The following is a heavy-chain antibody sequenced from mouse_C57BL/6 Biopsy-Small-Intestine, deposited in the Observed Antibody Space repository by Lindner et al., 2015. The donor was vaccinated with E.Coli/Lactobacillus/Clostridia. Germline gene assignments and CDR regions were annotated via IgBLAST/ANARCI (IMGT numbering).Heavy chain of an antibody. V-gene: IGHV5-4*01. Sequence: VQLQESGGGLVKPGGSLKLSCAASGFTFSSYAMSWVRQTPEKRLEWVATISDGGSYTYYPDNVKGRFTISRDNAKNNLYLQMSHLKSEDTAMYYCARDDITTVVATEAMDYWGQGTSVTVSS. CDR3: ARDDITTVVATEAMDY. J-gene: IGHJ4*01. CDR2: ISDGGSYT. CDR1: GFTFSSYA. D-gene: IGHD1-1*01.